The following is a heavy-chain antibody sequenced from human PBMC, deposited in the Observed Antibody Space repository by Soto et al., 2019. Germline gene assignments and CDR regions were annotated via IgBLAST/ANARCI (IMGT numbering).Heavy chain of an antibody. CDR1: GGTFSSYA. D-gene: IGHD3-22*01. V-gene: IGHV1-69*13. J-gene: IGHJ5*02. CDR2: IIPIFGTA. Sequence: SVKVSCKASGGTFSSYAISWVRQAPGQGLEWMGGIIPIFGTANYAQKFQGKVTITADESTSTAYMELSSLRSEDTAVYYCARGVYYYDSSGHAGVYWLAPWGQGTLVTVSS. CDR3: ARGVYYYDSSGHAGVYWLAP.